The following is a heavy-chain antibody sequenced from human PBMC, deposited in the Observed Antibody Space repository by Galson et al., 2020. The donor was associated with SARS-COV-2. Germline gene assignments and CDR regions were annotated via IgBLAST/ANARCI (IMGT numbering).Heavy chain of an antibody. CDR1: GFTFSSYS. CDR2: ISSSSSYI. D-gene: IGHD3-10*01. Sequence: NSGGSLRLSCAASGFTFSSYSMNWVRQAPGKGLEWVSSISSSSSYIYYADSVKGRFTISRDNAKNSLYLQMNSLRAEDTAVYYCARDLEVGVISPYYYGMDVWGQGTTVTVSS. CDR3: ARDLEVGVISPYYYGMDV. V-gene: IGHV3-21*01. J-gene: IGHJ6*02.